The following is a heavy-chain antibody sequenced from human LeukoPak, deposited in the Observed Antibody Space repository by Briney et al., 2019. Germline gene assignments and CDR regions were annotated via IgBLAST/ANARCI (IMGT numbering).Heavy chain of an antibody. D-gene: IGHD3-22*01. CDR1: GFTFSSYE. Sequence: GGSLRLSCAASGFTFSSYEMNWVRQAPGKGLEWVSYISSSGSTIYYADSVKGRFTISRDNAKNSLYLQMNSLRAEGTAVYYCARDSPSDTAMVNYDSSGYYPAYFDYWGQGTLVTVSS. CDR2: ISSSGSTI. V-gene: IGHV3-48*03. CDR3: ARDSPSDTAMVNYDSSGYYPAYFDY. J-gene: IGHJ4*02.